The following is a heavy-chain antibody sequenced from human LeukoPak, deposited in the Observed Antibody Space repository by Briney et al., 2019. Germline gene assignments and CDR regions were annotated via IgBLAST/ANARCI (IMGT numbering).Heavy chain of an antibody. V-gene: IGHV4-4*07. CDR2: IYTSGST. J-gene: IGHJ3*02. CDR3: ARMDPRSGPYYYDSSGYWALGAFDI. Sequence: KPSETLSLTCTVSGGSISSYYWSWIRQPAGKGLEWIGRIYTSGSTNYNPSPKSRVAISVDTSKNPSSLKLSSATDADTAVYYCARMDPRSGPYYYDSSGYWALGAFDIWGQGTMVTVSS. CDR1: GGSISSYY. D-gene: IGHD3-22*01.